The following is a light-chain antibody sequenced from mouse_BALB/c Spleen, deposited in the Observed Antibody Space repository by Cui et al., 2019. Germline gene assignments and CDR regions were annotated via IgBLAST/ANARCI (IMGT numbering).Light chain of an antibody. CDR3: QQNNEVPFT. J-gene: IGKJ4*01. V-gene: IGKV3-10*01. Sequence: NIVLTQSPASLAVSLGQRATISCRASESVDNYGNSFMHWYQQKPGQPPKVLIYLASNLKSGVPARFSGSWSRTDFTLTIDPVGADDAATYYCQQNNEVPFTFGSGTKLEIK. CDR2: LAS. CDR1: ESVDNYGNSF.